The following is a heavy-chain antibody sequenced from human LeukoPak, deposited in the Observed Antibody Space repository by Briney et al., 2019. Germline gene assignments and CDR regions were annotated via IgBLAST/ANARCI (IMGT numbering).Heavy chain of an antibody. D-gene: IGHD2-15*01. CDR3: ARDLLDIVVDPNPNWFDP. CDR1: GGTFSSYA. V-gene: IGHV1-69*13. Sequence: SVKVSCKASGGTFSSYAISWVRQAPGQGLEWMGGIIPIFGTANYAQKFQGRVTITADESTSTAYMELSSLGSEDTAVYYCARDLLDIVVDPNPNWFDPWGQGTLVTVSS. CDR2: IIPIFGTA. J-gene: IGHJ5*02.